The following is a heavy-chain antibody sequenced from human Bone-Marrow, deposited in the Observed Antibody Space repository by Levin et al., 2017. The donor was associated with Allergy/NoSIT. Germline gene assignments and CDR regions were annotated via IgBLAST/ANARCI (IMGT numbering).Heavy chain of an antibody. Sequence: RGESLKISCKASGYSFTGSWIGWVRQMPGKGLEWMGLIYPGDSDTRYSPSFQGQVTISADKSITTAYLQWSSLKASDSAIYFCATLRYCSGTSCHAFDSWGQGTLVTVSS. CDR1: GYSFTGSW. D-gene: IGHD2-2*01. J-gene: IGHJ4*02. CDR2: IYPGDSDT. V-gene: IGHV5-51*01. CDR3: ATLRYCSGTSCHAFDS.